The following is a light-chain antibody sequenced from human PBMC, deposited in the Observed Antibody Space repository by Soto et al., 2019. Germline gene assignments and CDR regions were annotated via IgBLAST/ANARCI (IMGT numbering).Light chain of an antibody. V-gene: IGKV1-39*01. J-gene: IGKJ3*01. CDR1: QSISRY. Sequence: DIQMTQSPSSLSASVGDRVTIICRASQSISRYLNWYQQKPGKVPKLLIYAASSLQSGAPSRFSGSGSGTDFTLTISSLQPEACAKYYDQQSYSTLVTVGPGTKVDIK. CDR3: QQSYSTLVT. CDR2: AAS.